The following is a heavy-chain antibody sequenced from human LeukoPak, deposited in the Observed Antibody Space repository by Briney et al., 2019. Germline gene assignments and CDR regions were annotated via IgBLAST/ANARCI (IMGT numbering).Heavy chain of an antibody. V-gene: IGHV5-51*01. Sequence: GESLKISCQGSGYSFTSYWIGWVRQMPEKGLEWMGIIYPGDSDTRYSPSFQGQVTISADKSISTAYLQWSSLKASDTAMYYCARLNGGWYSPMIYWFDPWGQGTLVTVSS. J-gene: IGHJ5*02. CDR3: ARLNGGWYSPMIYWFDP. CDR2: IYPGDSDT. D-gene: IGHD6-19*01. CDR1: GYSFTSYW.